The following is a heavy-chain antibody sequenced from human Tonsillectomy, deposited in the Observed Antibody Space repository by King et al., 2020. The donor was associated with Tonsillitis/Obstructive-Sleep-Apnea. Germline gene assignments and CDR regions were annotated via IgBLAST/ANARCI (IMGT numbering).Heavy chain of an antibody. Sequence: TLKESGPTLVKPTQTLTLTCTFSGFSLSTSGVIVGWIRQPPGKALDWLALIYWDDDKRYSPPLKNRLTITKATSKNQVVLTMTNMDPLDTATYYCAHRPSARYFDYWGQGTLVTVSS. CDR2: IYWDDDK. CDR1: GFSLSTSGVI. CDR3: AHRPSARYFDY. V-gene: IGHV2-5*02. J-gene: IGHJ4*02.